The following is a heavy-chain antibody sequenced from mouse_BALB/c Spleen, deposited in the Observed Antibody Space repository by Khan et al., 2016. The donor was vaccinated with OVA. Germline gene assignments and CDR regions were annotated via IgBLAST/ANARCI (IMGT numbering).Heavy chain of an antibody. Sequence: MQLEESGPELVKPGAAVKISCKTSGYTFTEYTLHWVKQSHGKSLEWIGVINPKNGITSYNQKFKGKATLTVDKSSSTAYMEFRSLTSEDSGVYYCARDAGRYWGQGTSVTVSS. J-gene: IGHJ4*01. CDR2: INPKNGIT. V-gene: IGHV1-18*01. D-gene: IGHD3-3*01. CDR1: GYTFTEYT. CDR3: ARDAGRY.